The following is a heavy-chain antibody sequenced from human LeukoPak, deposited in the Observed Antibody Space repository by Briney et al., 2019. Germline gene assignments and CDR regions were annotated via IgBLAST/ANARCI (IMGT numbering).Heavy chain of an antibody. D-gene: IGHD2-2*01. CDR3: ARTTPSLYCSSTSCLLGGVYYYYYMDV. CDR1: GGSISSTTYY. J-gene: IGHJ6*03. V-gene: IGHV4-39*07. CDR2: IYYSGNT. Sequence: SETLSLTCTVSGGSISSTTYYWGWIRQPPGKGLELIGSIYYSGNTYYNPSLKSRVTISVDTSKNQFSLKLSSVTAADTAVYYCARTTPSLYCSSTSCLLGGVYYYYYMDVWGKGTTVTISS.